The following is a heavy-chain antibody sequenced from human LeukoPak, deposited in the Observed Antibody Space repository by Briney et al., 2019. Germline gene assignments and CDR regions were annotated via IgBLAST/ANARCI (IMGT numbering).Heavy chain of an antibody. CDR3: ARSNYGSGKRGWFDP. CDR2: IYYSGST. J-gene: IGHJ5*02. CDR1: GGSISSYY. V-gene: IGHV4-59*01. D-gene: IGHD3-10*01. Sequence: SETLSLTCTVSGGSISSYYWSWIRQPPGKGLEWIGYIYYSGSTNYNPSLKSRVTISVDTSKNQFSLKLSSVTAADTAVYYCARSNYGSGKRGWFDPWGQGTLVTVSS.